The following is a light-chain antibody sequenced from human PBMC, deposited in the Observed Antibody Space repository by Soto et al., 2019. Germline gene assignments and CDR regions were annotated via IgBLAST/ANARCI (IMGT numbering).Light chain of an antibody. CDR3: LQDYNSAWT. V-gene: IGKV1-5*03. Sequence: DIQMTQSPSTLSASVGDRVTITCRASQSIRTWLAWYQQKPGKAPKVLISKASTLQSGIPSRFSGSGSGTDFTLTISSLQPEDFDTYYCLQDYNSAWTFGQGTKVDIK. J-gene: IGKJ1*01. CDR1: QSIRTW. CDR2: KAS.